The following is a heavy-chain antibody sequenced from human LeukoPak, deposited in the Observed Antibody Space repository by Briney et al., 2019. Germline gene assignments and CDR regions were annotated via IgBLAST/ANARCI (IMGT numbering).Heavy chain of an antibody. J-gene: IGHJ4*02. CDR2: IIPIFGTA. CDR1: GGTFSSYA. V-gene: IGHV1-69*13. Sequence: SVKVSCKASGGTFSSYAISWVRQAPGQGLEWMGGIIPIFGTANYAQKFQGRVTITADESTSTAYMELSSLRSEDTAVYYCARDNKWEIFAFDYWGQGTLVTVSS. CDR3: ARDNKWEIFAFDY. D-gene: IGHD1-26*01.